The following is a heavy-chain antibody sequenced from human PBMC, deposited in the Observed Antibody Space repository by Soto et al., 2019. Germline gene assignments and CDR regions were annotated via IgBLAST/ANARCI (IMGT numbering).Heavy chain of an antibody. Sequence: VQLLESGGGLVQPGGSLRLSCAASGFTFSSYAISWVRQAPGKGLEWVSTITYSGGRTYYADSVKGRFTISRDNSKNTLYLQMTSLRAEDTAVYYCAKDREWEATWGFFDCWGQGTLVTVSP. J-gene: IGHJ4*02. CDR3: AKDREWEATWGFFDC. CDR2: ITYSGGRT. D-gene: IGHD1-26*01. V-gene: IGHV3-23*01. CDR1: GFTFSSYA.